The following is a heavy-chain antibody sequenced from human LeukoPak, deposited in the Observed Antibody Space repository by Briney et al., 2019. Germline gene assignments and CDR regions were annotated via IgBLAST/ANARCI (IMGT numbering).Heavy chain of an antibody. D-gene: IGHD3-22*01. CDR2: INWNGGST. J-gene: IGHJ4*02. Sequence: GGSLRLSCAASKFTFSTFSMSWVRQAPGKGLEWVSGINWNGGSTGYADSVKGRFTISRDNAKNSLYLQMNSLRAEDTAVYYCARVYYYDSTSSKFDYWGQGTLVTVSS. V-gene: IGHV3-20*04. CDR1: KFTFSTFS. CDR3: ARVYYYDSTSSKFDY.